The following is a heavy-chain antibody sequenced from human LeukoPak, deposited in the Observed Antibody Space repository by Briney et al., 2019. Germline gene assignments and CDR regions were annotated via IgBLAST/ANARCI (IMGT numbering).Heavy chain of an antibody. J-gene: IGHJ1*01. CDR1: GFTFSSYG. V-gene: IGHV3-23*01. CDR2: ISGSGGST. Sequence: GGSLRLSCAASGFTFSSYGMSWVRQAPGKGLEWVSAISGSGGSTYYADSVKGRFTISRDNSKNTLYLQMNSLSAEDTAVYYCAKIRYYYDSSGYLGYFQHWGQGTLVTVSS. D-gene: IGHD3-22*01. CDR3: AKIRYYYDSSGYLGYFQH.